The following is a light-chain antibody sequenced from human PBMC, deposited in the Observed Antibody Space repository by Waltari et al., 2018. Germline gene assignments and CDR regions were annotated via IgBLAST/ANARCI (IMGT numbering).Light chain of an antibody. CDR3: SSYTSSSTVV. J-gene: IGLJ2*01. V-gene: IGLV2-14*01. CDR1: SSAVGGYNY. Sequence: QSALTQPAPVSRSPGQSITISSTGTSSAVGGYNYVTWYQQHPGKAPKLMIYEHSTRPSGAANRSSCTKSGNTAFMTISGLQAEDEDDYYCSSYTSSSTVVFGGGTKLTVL. CDR2: EHS.